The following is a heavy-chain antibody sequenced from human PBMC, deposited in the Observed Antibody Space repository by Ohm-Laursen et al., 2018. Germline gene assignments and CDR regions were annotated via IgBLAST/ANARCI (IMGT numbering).Heavy chain of an antibody. CDR1: GFTFSSYS. V-gene: IGHV3-21*01. Sequence: SLRLSCTASGFTFSSYSMNWVRQVPGKGLEWVSSISSSSTYIYYADSVKGRFTISRDNAKNSLYLQMNSLRAEDTAVYYCARGPQYDYVWGSYRFNFDYWGQGTLVTVSS. J-gene: IGHJ4*02. CDR3: ARGPQYDYVWGSYRFNFDY. D-gene: IGHD3-16*02. CDR2: ISSSSTYI.